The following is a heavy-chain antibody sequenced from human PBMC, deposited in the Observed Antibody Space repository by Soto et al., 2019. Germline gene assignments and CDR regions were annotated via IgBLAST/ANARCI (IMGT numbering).Heavy chain of an antibody. CDR1: GGSVSSGSYY. CDR2: IYYSGST. D-gene: IGHD2-15*01. V-gene: IGHV4-61*01. J-gene: IGHJ3*02. CDR3: ARGGIVVVVAARDAFDI. Sequence: SETLSLTCTVSGGSVSSGSYYWSWIRQPPGKGLEWIGYIYYSGSTYYNPSLKSRVTISVDTSKNQFSLKLSSVTAADTAVYYCARGGIVVVVAARDAFDIWGQGTMVTVSS.